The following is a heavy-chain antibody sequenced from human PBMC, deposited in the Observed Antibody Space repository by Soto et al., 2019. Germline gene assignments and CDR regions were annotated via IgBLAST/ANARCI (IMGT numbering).Heavy chain of an antibody. V-gene: IGHV5-51*01. J-gene: IGHJ4*02. Sequence: GESLKISCKGSGYSFTSYWSGWVRQMPGKGLEWMGIIYPGDSDTRYSPSFQGQVTISADKSISTAYLQWSSLKASDTAMYYCARLIGDCTNGVCYLGYFDYWGQGTLVTV. D-gene: IGHD2-8*01. CDR1: GYSFTSYW. CDR3: ARLIGDCTNGVCYLGYFDY. CDR2: IYPGDSDT.